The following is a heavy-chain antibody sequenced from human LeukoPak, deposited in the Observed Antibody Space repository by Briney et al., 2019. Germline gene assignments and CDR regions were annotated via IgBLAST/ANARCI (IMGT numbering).Heavy chain of an antibody. V-gene: IGHV4-39*07. J-gene: IGHJ6*03. CDR2: IYYSGST. CDR1: GGSISSSSYY. Sequence: SETLSLTCTVSGGSISSSSYYWGWIRQPPGKWLEWIGSIYYSGSTNYNPSLKSRVTISVDTSKNQFSLKLSSVTAADTAVYYCARESYGSRSYDYYYYYMDVWGKGTTVTVSS. D-gene: IGHD3-10*01. CDR3: ARESYGSRSYDYYYYYMDV.